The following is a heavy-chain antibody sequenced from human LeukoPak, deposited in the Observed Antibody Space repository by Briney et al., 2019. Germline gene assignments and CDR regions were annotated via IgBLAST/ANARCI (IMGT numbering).Heavy chain of an antibody. J-gene: IGHJ6*03. Sequence: GGSLRLSCAASGFTFSSYSMNWVRQASGKGLEWVSSISSSSSYIYYADSVKGRFTISRDNAKNSLYLQMNSLRAEDTAVYYCARYYYDSSGYRYYYYYMDVWGKGTTVTVSS. CDR2: ISSSSSYI. V-gene: IGHV3-21*01. CDR1: GFTFSSYS. CDR3: ARYYYDSSGYRYYYYYMDV. D-gene: IGHD3-22*01.